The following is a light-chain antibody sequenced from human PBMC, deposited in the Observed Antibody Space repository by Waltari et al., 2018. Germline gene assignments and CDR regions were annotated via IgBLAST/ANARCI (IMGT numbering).Light chain of an antibody. CDR1: QGISCY. J-gene: IGKJ1*01. Sequence: AIRMTQSPSSLSASTGDRVTITCRASQGISCYLAWYQQKPGKAPKLLIYAASALQHGVPSRFSGSGSGTDFTLTISCLQSEDFATYYCQQYYSYPRTFGQGTKVEIK. V-gene: IGKV1-8*01. CDR2: AAS. CDR3: QQYYSYPRT.